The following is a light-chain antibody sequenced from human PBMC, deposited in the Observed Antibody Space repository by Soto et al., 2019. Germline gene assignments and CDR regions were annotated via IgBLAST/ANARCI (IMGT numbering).Light chain of an antibody. CDR1: QYISLW. V-gene: IGKV1D-12*01. Sequence: DIQMTQSPSFVSASLGDRVTLTCRASQYISLWVAWYQQRLGEAPRLLIFSASTLKNGVPARFSGSGSGTDFTLTISGLQPEDVATYYCQQGRTSPFSFGPGTKV. CDR3: QQGRTSPFS. J-gene: IGKJ3*01. CDR2: SAS.